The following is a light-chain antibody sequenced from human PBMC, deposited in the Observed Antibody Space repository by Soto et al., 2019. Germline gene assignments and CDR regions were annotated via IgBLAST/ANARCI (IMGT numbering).Light chain of an antibody. CDR2: EVS. Sequence: QSALTQPASVSGSPGQSITISCTGTSSDVGGYNYVSWYQQHPGKAPKLMIYEVSNRPSGVSNRFSGSKSGNTASLAITGLQAEDEAYYYCQSYDSRLSGGVLFGGGTQLTVL. CDR1: SSDVGGYNY. CDR3: QSYDSRLSGGVL. J-gene: IGLJ2*01. V-gene: IGLV2-14*01.